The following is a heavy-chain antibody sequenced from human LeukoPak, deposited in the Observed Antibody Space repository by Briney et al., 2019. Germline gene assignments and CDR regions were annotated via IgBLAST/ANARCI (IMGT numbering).Heavy chain of an antibody. CDR2: IYSGGST. V-gene: IGHV3-66*01. J-gene: IGHJ3*02. D-gene: IGHD3-22*01. CDR1: GFTVSSNY. Sequence: PGGSLRLSCAASGFTVSSNYMSWVRQAPGKGLEWVSVIYSGGSTYYADSVKGRFTISRDNSKNTLYLQMSSLRAEDTAVYYCAGGPGTYYYDSSGYPGAFDIWGQGTMVTVSS. CDR3: AGGPGTYYYDSSGYPGAFDI.